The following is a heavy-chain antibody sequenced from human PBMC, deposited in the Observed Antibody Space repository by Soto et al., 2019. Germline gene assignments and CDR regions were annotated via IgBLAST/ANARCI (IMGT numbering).Heavy chain of an antibody. CDR2: ISPYTGNT. Sequence: QVQLVQSGDEVKKPGASVKVSCKASGYIFVNYGIAWVRQAPGQGLEWLGWISPYTGNTHSPTKGQGSHTSTTDTSTSTVDMDMESLTSDDRAVYDCEMVVNYGAPTQLDVWGQGNTVTVSS. CDR3: EMVVNYGAPTQLDV. CDR1: GYIFVNYG. V-gene: IGHV1-18*01. D-gene: IGHD2-15*01. J-gene: IGHJ6*02.